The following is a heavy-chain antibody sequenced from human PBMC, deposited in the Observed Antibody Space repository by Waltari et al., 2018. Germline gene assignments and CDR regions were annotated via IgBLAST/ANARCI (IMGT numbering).Heavy chain of an antibody. CDR2: MNPNSENR. CDR1: GYAFNPYD. Sequence: QEQLVQSGAEVREPGASVKVSCMATGYAFNPYDITWVRQAPGRRLEWMGWMNPNSENRGYAQQFQGRLIMTSNSAIGTAYMELTSLTSDDTAVYYCARDASYPHWFYDLWGRGTLVTVSS. CDR3: ARDASYPHWFYDL. J-gene: IGHJ2*01. V-gene: IGHV1-8*01.